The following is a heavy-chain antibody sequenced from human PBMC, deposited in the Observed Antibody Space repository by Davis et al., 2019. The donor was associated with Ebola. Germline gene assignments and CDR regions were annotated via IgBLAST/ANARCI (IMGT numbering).Heavy chain of an antibody. CDR3: AKTGNRYYYYGMDV. Sequence: GESLKISCAASGFTFSTYSMNWVRQAPGKGLEWVSSISSGSYYIYYADSLKGRFTISRDNAKNSLSLQMNTLRAEDTAVYYCAKTGNRYYYYGMDVWGKGTTVTVSS. CDR1: GFTFSTYS. V-gene: IGHV3-21*01. J-gene: IGHJ6*04. CDR2: ISSGSYYI. D-gene: IGHD1-1*01.